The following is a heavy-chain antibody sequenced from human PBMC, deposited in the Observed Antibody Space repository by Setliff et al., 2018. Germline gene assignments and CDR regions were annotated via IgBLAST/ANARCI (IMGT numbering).Heavy chain of an antibody. CDR2: TRNKVSGYIT. D-gene: IGHD3-10*01. CDR1: GFTLSDYS. Sequence: PGGSLRLSCATSGFTLSDYSMDWVRQAPGKGLEWVGRTRNKVSGYITEYAASVKGRFTISRDDSKNSVFLQMNSLKSEDTAVYYCFGAGTCSYWGQGTLVTVSS. CDR3: FGAGTCSY. V-gene: IGHV3-72*01. J-gene: IGHJ4*02.